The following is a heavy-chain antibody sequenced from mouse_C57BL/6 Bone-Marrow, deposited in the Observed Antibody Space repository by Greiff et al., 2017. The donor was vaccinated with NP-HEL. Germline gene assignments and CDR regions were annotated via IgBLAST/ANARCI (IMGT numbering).Heavy chain of an antibody. Sequence: EVKLMESGAELVRPGASVKLSCTASGFNIKDDYMHWVKQRPEQGLEWIGWIDPENGDTEYASKFQGKATMTADTSSNTAYLQLSSLTSEDTAFYYCTTSYGAPWYFDVWGTGTTVTVSS. J-gene: IGHJ1*03. CDR2: IDPENGDT. D-gene: IGHD1-1*02. CDR1: GFNIKDDY. CDR3: TTSYGAPWYFDV. V-gene: IGHV14-4*01.